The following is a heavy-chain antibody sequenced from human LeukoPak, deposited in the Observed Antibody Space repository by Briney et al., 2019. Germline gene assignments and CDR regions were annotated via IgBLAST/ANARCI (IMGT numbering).Heavy chain of an antibody. Sequence: PGGSLRLSCAASGFTLINSWMTWVRQAPGKGLEWIGRIRSTPDGGATDYAAPVKGRFTISRDDSKNTLYLQMSSLRTEDTAVYYCATDLHFGYCTATSCANYWGQGTLVTVSS. D-gene: IGHD2-2*03. CDR3: ATDLHFGYCTATSCANY. CDR2: IRSTPDGGAT. J-gene: IGHJ4*02. CDR1: GFTLINSW. V-gene: IGHV3-15*01.